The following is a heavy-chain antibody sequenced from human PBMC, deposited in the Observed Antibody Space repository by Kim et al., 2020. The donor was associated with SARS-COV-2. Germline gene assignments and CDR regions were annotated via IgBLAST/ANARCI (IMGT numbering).Heavy chain of an antibody. Sequence: SETLSLTCTVSGGSISSSSYYWGWIRQPPGKGLEWIGTIYYSGSTYYNPSLKSRVTISVDTSKNQFSLKLSSVTAADTAVYYCARQGCTNGVCYYHYYYYMDVWGKGTTVTVSS. V-gene: IGHV4-39*01. CDR3: ARQGCTNGVCYYHYYYYMDV. D-gene: IGHD2-8*01. CDR1: GGSISSSSYY. J-gene: IGHJ6*03. CDR2: IYYSGST.